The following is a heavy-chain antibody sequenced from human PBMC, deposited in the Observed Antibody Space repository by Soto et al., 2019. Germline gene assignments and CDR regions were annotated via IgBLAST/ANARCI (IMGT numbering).Heavy chain of an antibody. V-gene: IGHV1-69*13. CDR3: ARGDYDILTGYYDSLLYYGMDV. CDR1: GGTFSSYA. Sequence: SVKVSCKASGGTFSSYAISWVRQAPGQGLEWMGAIIPIFGTANYAQKFQGRVTITADESTSTAYMELSSLRSEDTAVYYCARGDYDILTGYYDSLLYYGMDVWGQGTTVTVSS. D-gene: IGHD3-9*01. J-gene: IGHJ6*02. CDR2: IIPIFGTA.